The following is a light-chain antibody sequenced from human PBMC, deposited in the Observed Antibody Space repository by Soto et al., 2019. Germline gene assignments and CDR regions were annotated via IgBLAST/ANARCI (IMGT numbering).Light chain of an antibody. J-gene: IGKJ1*01. CDR3: QQYYSTPRT. CDR1: QIVVYSSNNKNY. V-gene: IGKV4-1*01. CDR2: WAS. Sequence: DTVITQSADFRAGYLGVRATIDCNYSQIVVYSSNNKNYLAWYQQKPGQPPKLLIYWASTRESGVPDRFSGSGSGTDFTLTISSLQAEDVAVYYCQQYYSTPRTFGKGTKVDIK.